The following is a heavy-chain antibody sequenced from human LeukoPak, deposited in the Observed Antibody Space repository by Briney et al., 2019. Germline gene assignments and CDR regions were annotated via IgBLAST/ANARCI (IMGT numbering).Heavy chain of an antibody. CDR3: AGAAGPDY. CDR2: IYYSGST. D-gene: IGHD6-13*01. Sequence: SETLSLTCTVSGGSISSSSYYWGWIRQPPGKGLEWTGSIYYSGSTYYNPSLKSRVTVSVDTSKNQFSLKLSSVTAADTAVYYCAGAAGPDYWGQGTLVTVSS. V-gene: IGHV4-39*01. CDR1: GGSISSSSYY. J-gene: IGHJ4*02.